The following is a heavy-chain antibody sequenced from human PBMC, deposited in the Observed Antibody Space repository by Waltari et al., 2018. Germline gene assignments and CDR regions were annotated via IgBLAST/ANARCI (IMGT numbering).Heavy chain of an antibody. J-gene: IGHJ6*03. V-gene: IGHV3-74*01. CDR3: ARDLRGYYYYYMDV. CDR1: GFTFSTYW. D-gene: IGHD3-10*01. CDR2: SDSDGSST. Sequence: EVQLVESGGGLVQPGGSLRLSCAASGFTFSTYWMHWVRQAPGKGLVWVSRSDSDGSSTSYADSVKGRFTISRDNAKNTLYLQVNSLRAEDTAVYYCARDLRGYYYYYMDVWGKGTTVTVSS.